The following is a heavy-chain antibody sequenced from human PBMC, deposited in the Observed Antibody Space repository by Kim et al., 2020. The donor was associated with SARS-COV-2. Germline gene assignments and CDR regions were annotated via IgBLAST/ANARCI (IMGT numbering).Heavy chain of an antibody. D-gene: IGHD3-22*01. CDR3: ARDLGRYDSSGTDY. J-gene: IGHJ4*02. Sequence: AASGKGRFTISRDNSKNTLYLQMNSLRAQDTAVYYCARDLGRYDSSGTDYWGQGTLVTVSS. V-gene: IGHV3-30*07.